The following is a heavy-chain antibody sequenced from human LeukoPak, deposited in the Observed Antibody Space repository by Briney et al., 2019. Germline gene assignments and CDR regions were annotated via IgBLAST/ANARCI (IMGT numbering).Heavy chain of an antibody. J-gene: IGHJ4*02. CDR2: ISGSGSNT. CDR3: VKEASRAYFDY. D-gene: IGHD2-2*01. V-gene: IGHV3-23*01. CDR1: GFTFSSSA. Sequence: GSLRLSCAASGFTFSSSAMSWVRQAPGKGLEWVSAISGSGSNTYYADSVKGRLTISRDNSKNTLYLQMSSLRAEDTAVYYCVKEASRAYFDYWGQGTLVTVSS.